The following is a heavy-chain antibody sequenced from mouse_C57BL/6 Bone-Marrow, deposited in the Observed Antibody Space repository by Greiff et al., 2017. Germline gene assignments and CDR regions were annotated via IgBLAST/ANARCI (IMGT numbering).Heavy chain of an antibody. D-gene: IGHD2-4*01. CDR1: GYTFTSYW. Sequence: QVQLQQPGAELVKPGASVKLSCKASGYTFTSYWMHWVKQRPGRGLEWSGRIDPNSGGTKYNEKFKSKATLTVDKPSSTAYMQLSSLTSEDSAVYYCAREDWDYDGYWGQGTTLTVSS. CDR2: IDPNSGGT. CDR3: AREDWDYDGY. V-gene: IGHV1-72*01. J-gene: IGHJ2*01.